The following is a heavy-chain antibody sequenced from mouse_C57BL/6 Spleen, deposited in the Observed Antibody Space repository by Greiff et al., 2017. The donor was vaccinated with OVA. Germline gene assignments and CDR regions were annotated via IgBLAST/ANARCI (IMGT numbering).Heavy chain of an antibody. CDR3: VRHADGYYVYFDV. J-gene: IGHJ1*03. CDR2: IRSKSNNYAT. Sequence: DVKLQESGGGLVQPKGSLKLSCAASGFSFNTYAMNWVRQAPGKGLEWVARIRSKSNNYATYYADSVKDRFTISRDDSESMLYLQMNNLKTEDTAMYYCVRHADGYYVYFDVWGTGTTVTVSS. V-gene: IGHV10-1*01. D-gene: IGHD2-3*01. CDR1: GFSFNTYA.